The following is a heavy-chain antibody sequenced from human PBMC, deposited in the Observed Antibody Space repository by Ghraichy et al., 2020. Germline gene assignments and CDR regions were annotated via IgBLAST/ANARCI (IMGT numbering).Heavy chain of an antibody. J-gene: IGHJ4*02. CDR2: IKQDGSEK. D-gene: IGHD3-10*01. Sequence: GGSLRLSCAASGFTISSYWMSWVRQAPGKGMEWVANIKQDGSEKYYVDSVKGRFTISRDNAKNSLYLQMNSLRAEDTAVYYCARAPSIWFGSYYFDYWGQGTLLTVSS. V-gene: IGHV3-7*03. CDR3: ARAPSIWFGSYYFDY. CDR1: GFTISSYW.